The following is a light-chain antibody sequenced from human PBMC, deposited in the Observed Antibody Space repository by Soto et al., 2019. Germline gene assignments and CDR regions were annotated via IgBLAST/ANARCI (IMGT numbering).Light chain of an antibody. Sequence: DIQMTQSPSTLSAPVGDIVTITCRTSKSISTWLAWYHQKPGKAPKHLTYTASNLESGVPSRFRCSGSGTEFTLTITSLQPDDFATYYCQQYNSQSTFGQGTKVDIK. CDR3: QQYNSQST. CDR2: TAS. J-gene: IGKJ1*01. CDR1: KSISTW. V-gene: IGKV1-5*03.